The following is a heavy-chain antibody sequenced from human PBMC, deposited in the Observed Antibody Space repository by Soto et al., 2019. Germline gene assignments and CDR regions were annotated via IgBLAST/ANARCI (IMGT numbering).Heavy chain of an antibody. CDR3: ERGRGRWAYYYYYGMDV. J-gene: IGHJ6*02. CDR1: LYTFTIYD. V-gene: IGHV1-8*01. CDR2: MNPNSGNT. Sequence: SVXVSFKSSLYTFTIYDIKCDLRATGQGLEWMGWMNPNSGNTGYARKFEGRVTMTRNTSISTAYMELSRVRSEDTAVYYCERGRGRWAYYYYYGMDVWGQGTTVTVSS.